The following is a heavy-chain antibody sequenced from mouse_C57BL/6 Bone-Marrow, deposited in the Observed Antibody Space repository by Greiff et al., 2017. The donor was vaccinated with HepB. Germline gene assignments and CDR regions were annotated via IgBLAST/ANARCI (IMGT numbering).Heavy chain of an antibody. CDR2: INPSTGGT. CDR1: GYSFTGYY. J-gene: IGHJ3*01. CDR3: ARSGYSEAWFAY. D-gene: IGHD3-1*01. Sequence: EVQLQQSGPELVKPGASVKISRKASGYSFTGYYMNWVKQSPEKSLEWIGEINPSTGGTTYNQKFKAKATLTVDKSSSTAYMQLKSLTSEDSAVYYCARSGYSEAWFAYWGQGTLVTVSA. V-gene: IGHV1-42*01.